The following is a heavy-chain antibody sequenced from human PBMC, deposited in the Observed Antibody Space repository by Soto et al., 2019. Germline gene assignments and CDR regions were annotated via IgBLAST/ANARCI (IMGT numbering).Heavy chain of an antibody. CDR2: TYYRSKWYN. CDR3: ARGVFVTIFGVVIASPYFDY. D-gene: IGHD3-3*01. CDR1: GDSVSSNSAA. J-gene: IGHJ4*02. V-gene: IGHV6-1*01. Sequence: SRTLSLTCAISGDSVSSNSAAWNWIRQSPSRGLEWLGRTYYRSKWYNDYAVSVKSRITINPDTSKNQFSLQLNSVTPEDTAVYYFARGVFVTIFGVVIASPYFDYWGQGTLVTVSS.